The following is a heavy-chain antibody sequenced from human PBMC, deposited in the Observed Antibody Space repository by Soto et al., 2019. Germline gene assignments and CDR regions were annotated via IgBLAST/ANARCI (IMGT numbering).Heavy chain of an antibody. CDR3: AKAAGYCSGGSCDYWYFDL. J-gene: IGHJ2*01. V-gene: IGHV3-23*01. D-gene: IGHD2-15*01. CDR2: ISGSGGST. Sequence: EVQLLESGGGLVQPGGSLRLSCAGSGFTFSSYGMSWVRQAPGKGLEWVSGISGSGGSTYYADSVKGRFTISRDNSKNTLYLQMNSLRAEDTAIYYCAKAAGYCSGGSCDYWYFDLWGRGTLVTVSS. CDR1: GFTFSSYG.